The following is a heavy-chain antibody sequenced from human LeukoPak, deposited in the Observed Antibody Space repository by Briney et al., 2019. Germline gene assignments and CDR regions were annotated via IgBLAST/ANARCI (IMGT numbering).Heavy chain of an antibody. CDR1: GYSFATYG. J-gene: IGHJ4*02. Sequence: ASVKVSCKASGYSFATYGITWVRQAPGQGLEWMGWISVYNGDPNYAQRLQDRVTMTTDTSTNTAYMELRSLTSDDTGIYYCARAIYDGPRCHPDYWGQGSLVTVSS. CDR3: ARAIYDGPRCHPDY. CDR2: ISVYNGDP. D-gene: IGHD3-16*01. V-gene: IGHV1-18*01.